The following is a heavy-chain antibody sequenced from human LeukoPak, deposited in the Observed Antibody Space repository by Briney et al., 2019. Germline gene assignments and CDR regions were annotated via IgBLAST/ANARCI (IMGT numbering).Heavy chain of an antibody. Sequence: PGGSLRLSCAASGFTFSSYEMDWVRQAPGKGLEWVSYISSSGTTIYYADSVKGRFTISRDNARNSLYLQMNSLRAEDTAVYYCARESGWLHDAFGIWGQGTMVTVSS. J-gene: IGHJ3*02. V-gene: IGHV3-48*03. CDR3: ARESGWLHDAFGI. CDR1: GFTFSSYE. D-gene: IGHD6-19*01. CDR2: ISSSGTTI.